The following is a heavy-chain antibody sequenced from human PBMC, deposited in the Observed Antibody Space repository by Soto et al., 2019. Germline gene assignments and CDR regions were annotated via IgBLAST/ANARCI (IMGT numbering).Heavy chain of an antibody. V-gene: IGHV4-34*01. CDR3: ARSSAGLTRY. CDR1: GGSFSGYY. D-gene: IGHD6-6*01. J-gene: IGHJ4*02. CDR2: INHSGST. Sequence: PSETLSLTCAVYGGSFSGYYWSWIRQPPGKGLEWIGEINHSGSTNYNPSLKSRVTISVDTSKNQFSLKLSSVTAADTAVYYCARSSAGLTRYWGQGTLVTVSS.